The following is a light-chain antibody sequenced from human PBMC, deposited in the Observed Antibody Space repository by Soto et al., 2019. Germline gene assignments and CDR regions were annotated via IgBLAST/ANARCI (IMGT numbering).Light chain of an antibody. V-gene: IGKV1D-12*01. J-gene: IGKJ3*01. CDR2: AAS. CDR3: QQANSFPRT. CDR1: QNISVC. Sequence: DIQMTQSPSSVSASVGDRVTITCRASQNISVCLAWYQQKPGKAPKLLIYAASNLQTGVPSRFSGSGSGTDFPLSIHSLQPEDFTTYYCQQANSFPRTFGPGTKVDIK.